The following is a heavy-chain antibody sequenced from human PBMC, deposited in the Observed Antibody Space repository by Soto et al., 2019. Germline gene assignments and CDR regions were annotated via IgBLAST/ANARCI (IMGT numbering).Heavy chain of an antibody. V-gene: IGHV1-18*04. CDR2: ISAYNGNT. D-gene: IGHD5-12*01. CDR1: GYTFTGYY. CDR3: ARDGGYSGSTFDI. Sequence: VASVKVSCKASGYTFTGYYMHWVRQAPGQGLEWMGWISAYNGNTNYAQKLQGRVTMTTDTSTSTAYMELRSLRSDDTAVYYCARDGGYSGSTFDIWGQGTMVTVSS. J-gene: IGHJ3*02.